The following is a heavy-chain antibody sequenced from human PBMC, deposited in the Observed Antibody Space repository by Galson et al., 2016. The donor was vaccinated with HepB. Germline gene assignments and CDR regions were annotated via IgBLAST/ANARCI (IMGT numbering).Heavy chain of an antibody. CDR3: ARTTYYYDNRGYYYGAYFDY. J-gene: IGHJ4*02. D-gene: IGHD3-22*01. CDR2: IDWDDDK. CDR1: GFSLSTSGMC. V-gene: IGHV2-70*01. Sequence: PALVKPTQTLTLTCTFSGFSLSTSGMCVNWIRQPPGKALEWLALIDWDDDKYYSTSLKTRLTISKDTSKNQVVLTMTNMDPVDTATYYCARTTYYYDNRGYYYGAYFDYWGQGTLVTVSS.